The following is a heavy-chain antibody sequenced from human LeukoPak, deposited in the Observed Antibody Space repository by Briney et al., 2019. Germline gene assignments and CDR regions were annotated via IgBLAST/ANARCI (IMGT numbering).Heavy chain of an antibody. D-gene: IGHD3-10*01. J-gene: IGHJ4*02. Sequence: SQTLSLTCTVSGGSISSGGYYWSWIRQHPGKGLEWIGYIYYSGSTYYNPSLKSRVTISVDTSKNQFSLKLSSVTAADTAVYYCARQSRGLPPPRGYWGQGTLVTVSS. CDR1: GGSISSGGYY. V-gene: IGHV4-31*03. CDR3: ARQSRGLPPPRGY. CDR2: IYYSGST.